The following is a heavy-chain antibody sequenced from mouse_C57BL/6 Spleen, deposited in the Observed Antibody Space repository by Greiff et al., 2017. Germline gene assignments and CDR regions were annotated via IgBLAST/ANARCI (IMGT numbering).Heavy chain of an antibody. V-gene: IGHV1-81*01. J-gene: IGHJ3*01. CDR3: AREELGRFAY. CDR2: IYPRSGNT. Sequence: VQRVESGAELARPGASVKLSCKASGYTFTSYGISWVKQRTGQGLEWIGEIYPRSGNTYYNEKFKGKATLTADKSSSTAYMELRSLTSEDSAVYFCAREELGRFAYWGQGTLVTISA. D-gene: IGHD4-1*01. CDR1: GYTFTSYG.